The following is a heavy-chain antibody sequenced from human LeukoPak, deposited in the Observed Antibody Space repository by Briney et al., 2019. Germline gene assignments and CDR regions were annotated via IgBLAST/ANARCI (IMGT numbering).Heavy chain of an antibody. CDR3: ARDVGGSSFFDY. CDR1: GFTFSSYA. J-gene: IGHJ4*02. V-gene: IGHV3-23*01. Sequence: PGGSLRLSCAASGFTFSSYAMSWVRQAPGKGLEWVSAISGSGGSTYYADSVKGRFTISRDNSKNTLYLQMNSLRAEDTAVYYCARDVGGSSFFDYWGQGTLVTVSS. D-gene: IGHD2-2*01. CDR2: ISGSGGST.